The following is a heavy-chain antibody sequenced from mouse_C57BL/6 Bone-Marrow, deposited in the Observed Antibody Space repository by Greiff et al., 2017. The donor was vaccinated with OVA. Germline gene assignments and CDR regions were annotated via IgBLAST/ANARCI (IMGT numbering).Heavy chain of an antibody. CDR3: ARYPSTMVTTWYFDV. V-gene: IGHV1-53*01. Sequence: VQLQQPGTELVKPGASVKLSCKASGYTFTSYWMHWVKQRPGQGLEWIGNINPSNGGTNYNEKFKSKATLTVDKSSSTAYMQLSSLTSEDSAVYYCARYPSTMVTTWYFDVWGTVTTVTVSS. J-gene: IGHJ1*03. CDR2: INPSNGGT. D-gene: IGHD2-2*01. CDR1: GYTFTSYW.